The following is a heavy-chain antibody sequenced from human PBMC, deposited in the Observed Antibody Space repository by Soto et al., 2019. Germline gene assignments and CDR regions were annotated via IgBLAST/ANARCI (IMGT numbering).Heavy chain of an antibody. CDR3: ARDRQQLAAPFDY. CDR1: GFTFSSYA. CDR2: ISYDGSNK. J-gene: IGHJ4*02. V-gene: IGHV3-30-3*01. Sequence: GGSLRLSCAASGFTFSSYAMHWVRQAPGKGLEWVAVISYDGSNKYYADSVKGRFTISRDNSKNTLYLQMNSLRAEDTAVYYCARDRQQLAAPFDYWGQGTLVTVSS. D-gene: IGHD6-13*01.